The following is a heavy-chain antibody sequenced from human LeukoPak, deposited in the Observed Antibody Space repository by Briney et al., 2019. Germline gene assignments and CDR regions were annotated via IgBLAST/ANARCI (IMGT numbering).Heavy chain of an antibody. Sequence: RGSLRLSCAASGFTFSRYGMHWVHQAPGKGLEWVAVIWYDGSNRQYADSVKGRFTISRDNSKNTLYLQMNSLRAEDTAVYYCARDFGFSPSSGYSFDYWGQGTLLTVSS. J-gene: IGHJ4*02. CDR3: ARDFGFSPSSGYSFDY. CDR2: IWYDGSNR. CDR1: GFTFSRYG. V-gene: IGHV3-33*01. D-gene: IGHD3-22*01.